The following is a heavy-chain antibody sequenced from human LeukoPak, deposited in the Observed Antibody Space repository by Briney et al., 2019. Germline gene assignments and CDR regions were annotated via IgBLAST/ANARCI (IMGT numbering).Heavy chain of an antibody. D-gene: IGHD2-15*01. Sequence: GGSLRLSCAASAFTFNNYWMSWVRQAPGKGLEWVANIKEDGSEMNYVDSVKGRFTISRDNAKNSLYLQMNSLRAEDTAVYYCAKDKGVAADPIWFDPWGQGTLVTVSS. CDR3: AKDKGVAADPIWFDP. V-gene: IGHV3-7*03. CDR1: AFTFNNYW. J-gene: IGHJ5*02. CDR2: IKEDGSEM.